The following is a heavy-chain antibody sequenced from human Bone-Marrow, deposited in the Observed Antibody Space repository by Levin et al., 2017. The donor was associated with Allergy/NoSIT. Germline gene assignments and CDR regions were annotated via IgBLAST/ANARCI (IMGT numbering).Heavy chain of an antibody. Sequence: GGSLRLSCAASGFTFSSYAMHWVRQAPGKGLEWVAVISYDGSNKYYADSVKGRFTISRDNSKNTLYLQMNSLRAEDTAVYYCARDRELYGGGLDYWGQGTLVTVSS. J-gene: IGHJ4*02. D-gene: IGHD1-26*01. CDR3: ARDRELYGGGLDY. CDR1: GFTFSSYA. V-gene: IGHV3-30-3*01. CDR2: ISYDGSNK.